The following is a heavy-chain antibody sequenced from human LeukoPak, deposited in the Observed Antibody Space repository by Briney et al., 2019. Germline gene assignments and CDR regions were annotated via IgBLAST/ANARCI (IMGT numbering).Heavy chain of an antibody. CDR1: GFTFSSYA. J-gene: IGHJ4*02. CDR3: ARVDTMVRGAPQSSWYFDY. V-gene: IGHV3-30-3*01. D-gene: IGHD3-10*01. Sequence: PGGSLILSCAASGFTFSSYAMQWGRQAPGKGLGRVAVISYDGSNKYYADSVKGRFTMSRDNSKNTLYLQMNSRRAEDTAVYYCARVDTMVRGAPQSSWYFDYWGQGTLVTVSS. CDR2: ISYDGSNK.